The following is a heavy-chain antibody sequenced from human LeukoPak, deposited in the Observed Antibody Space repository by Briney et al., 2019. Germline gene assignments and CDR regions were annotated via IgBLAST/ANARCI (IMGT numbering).Heavy chain of an antibody. D-gene: IGHD3-22*01. V-gene: IGHV3-30*04. Sequence: PGRSLRLSCAASGLTFSAFAMHWVRQAPGKGLEWVAVLSYDGKKKYYADSVKGRFTISRDNPKSTLYLQMSSLTPEDTAAYFCARDADYFDSSGYYRALDFWGQGTLVTVSS. CDR2: LSYDGKKK. J-gene: IGHJ4*02. CDR3: ARDADYFDSSGYYRALDF. CDR1: GLTFSAFA.